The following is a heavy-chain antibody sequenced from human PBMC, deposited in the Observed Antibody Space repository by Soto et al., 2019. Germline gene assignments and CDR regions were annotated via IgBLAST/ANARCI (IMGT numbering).Heavy chain of an antibody. V-gene: IGHV1-18*01. D-gene: IGHD6-13*01. J-gene: IGHJ4*02. CDR3: ARTSFGLKQQLVPVDY. CDR1: GYTFTSYG. Sequence: ASVKVSCKASGYTFTSYGISWVRQAPGQGLEWMGWISAYNGNTNYAQKLQGRVTMTTDTSTSTAYMELRSLRSDDTAVYYCARTSFGLKQQLVPVDYWGQGTLVTVSS. CDR2: ISAYNGNT.